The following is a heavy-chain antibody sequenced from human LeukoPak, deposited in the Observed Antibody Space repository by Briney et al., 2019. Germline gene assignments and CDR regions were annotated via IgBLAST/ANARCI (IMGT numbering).Heavy chain of an antibody. CDR1: EFTFSNYG. D-gene: IGHD6-19*01. CDR3: AKAAVAGNYYYYYMDV. CDR2: IRFDGTKK. J-gene: IGHJ6*03. V-gene: IGHV3-30*02. Sequence: GGSLRLSCAASEFTFSNYGIHWVRQAPGKGLEWVSFIRFDGTKKYYADSVKGRFTISRDNSKNTLYLQMNSLRAQDTAVYYCAKAAVAGNYYYYYMDVWGKGTTVTVSS.